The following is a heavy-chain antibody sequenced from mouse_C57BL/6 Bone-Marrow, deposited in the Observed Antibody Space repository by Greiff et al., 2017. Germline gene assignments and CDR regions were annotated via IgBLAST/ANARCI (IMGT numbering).Heavy chain of an antibody. V-gene: IGHV5-4*01. CDR3: ARDLWLLQDWYFDV. CDR2: ISDGGSYT. D-gene: IGHD2-3*01. Sequence: VQLKESGGGLVKPGGSLKLSCAASGFTFSSYAMSWVRQTPEKRLEWVATISDGGSYTYYPDNVKGRFTISRDNAKNNLYLQMSHLKSEDTAMYYCARDLWLLQDWYFDVWGTGTTVTVSS. J-gene: IGHJ1*03. CDR1: GFTFSSYA.